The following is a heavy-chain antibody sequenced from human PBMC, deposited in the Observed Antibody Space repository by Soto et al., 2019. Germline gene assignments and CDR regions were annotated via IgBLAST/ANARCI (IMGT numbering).Heavy chain of an antibody. J-gene: IGHJ4*02. V-gene: IGHV4-30-4*01. CDR1: GGSISSVDYY. CDR2: IYYSGST. Sequence: SETLSLTCTVSGGSISSVDYYWIWIRQPPGKGLEWIGYIYYSGSTYYNPSLKSRVTISVDTSKNQFSLKLSSVTAADTAVYYCARKSVDTAMVYYFDYWGQGTLVTASS. CDR3: ARKSVDTAMVYYFDY. D-gene: IGHD5-18*01.